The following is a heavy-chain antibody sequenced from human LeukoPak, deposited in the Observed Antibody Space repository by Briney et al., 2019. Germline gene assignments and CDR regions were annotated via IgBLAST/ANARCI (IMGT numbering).Heavy chain of an antibody. CDR1: GGSISSYY. V-gene: IGHV4-59*01. CDR3: AREIVVVVAATRWFDP. D-gene: IGHD2-15*01. J-gene: IGHJ5*02. CDR2: IYYSGST. Sequence: SETLSLTCTASGGSISSYYWSWIRQPPGKGLEWIGYIYYSGSTNYNPSLKSRVTISVDTSKNQFSLKLSSVTAADTAVYYCAREIVVVVAATRWFDPWGQGTLVTVSS.